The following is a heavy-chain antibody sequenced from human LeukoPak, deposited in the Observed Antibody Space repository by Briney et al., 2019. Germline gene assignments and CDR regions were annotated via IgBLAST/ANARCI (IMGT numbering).Heavy chain of an antibody. CDR1: GYTFTSYD. D-gene: IGHD3-10*01. Sequence: ASVKVSCKASGYTFTSYDINWVRQATGQGLGWMGWMNPNSGNTGYAQKFQGRVTITRNTSISTAYMELSSLRSEDTAVYYCARVGMVRGVTYYYYYMDVWGKGTTVTVSS. J-gene: IGHJ6*03. CDR2: MNPNSGNT. V-gene: IGHV1-8*03. CDR3: ARVGMVRGVTYYYYYMDV.